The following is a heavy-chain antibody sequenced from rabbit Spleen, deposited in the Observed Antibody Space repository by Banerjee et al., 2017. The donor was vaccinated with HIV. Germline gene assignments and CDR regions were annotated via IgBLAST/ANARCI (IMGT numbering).Heavy chain of an antibody. D-gene: IGHD4-1*01. CDR1: GFDISWYH. V-gene: IGHV1S40*01. Sequence: QSLEESGGGLVQPGASLTLTCTASGFDISWYHMCWVRQAPGKGLEWIGCIYAGSSGDTYYASWAKGRFTISKASSTTVTLQMTSLTVADTATYFCARVSETSGWGEDLWGQGTLVTVS. CDR3: ARVSETSGWGEDL. J-gene: IGHJ4*01. CDR2: IYAGSSGDT.